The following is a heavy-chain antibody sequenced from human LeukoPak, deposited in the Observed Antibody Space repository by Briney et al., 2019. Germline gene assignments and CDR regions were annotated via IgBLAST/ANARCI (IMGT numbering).Heavy chain of an antibody. V-gene: IGHV3-48*03. CDR1: GFTFTSYE. CDR2: ISSSGSTI. CDR3: ARGNQYSSRWRYGRYFQH. Sequence: PGGSLRLSCAASGFTFTSYEMNWVRQAPGQGLEWVSYISSSGSTISYAESVKGRFTISRGNAKNSMYMKMNSLRVEDTAVYYCARGNQYSSRWRYGRYFQHWGQGTLVTVSS. J-gene: IGHJ1*01. D-gene: IGHD6-13*01.